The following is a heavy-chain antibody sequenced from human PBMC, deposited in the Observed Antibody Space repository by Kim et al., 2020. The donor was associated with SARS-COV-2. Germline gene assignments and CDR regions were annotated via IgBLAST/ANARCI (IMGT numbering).Heavy chain of an antibody. CDR3: AKDDLDNWFDP. J-gene: IGHJ5*02. Sequence: SETLSLTCTVSGGSMSNYYWSWIRQPAGKGLEWIGRIYSSGITNYSPSLKSRVTTSVDTSKNQFSLRLSSVTAADTAMYYCAKDDLDNWFDPWGQGTLVTVSS. V-gene: IGHV4-4*07. CDR2: IYSSGIT. CDR1: GGSMSNYY.